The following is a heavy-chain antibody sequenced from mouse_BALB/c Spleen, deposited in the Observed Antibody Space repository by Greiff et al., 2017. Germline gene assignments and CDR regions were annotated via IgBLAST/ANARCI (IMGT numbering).Heavy chain of an antibody. Sequence: VQLQQSGPGLVQPSQSLSITCTVSGFSLTSYGVHWVRQSPGKGLEWLGVIWSGGSTDYNAAFISRLSISKDNSKCQVFFKMNSLQVNDTAIYYCARSPPYDGYAMDYWGQGTSVTVSS. J-gene: IGHJ4*01. CDR1: GFSLTSYG. V-gene: IGHV2-2*02. CDR2: IWSGGST. D-gene: IGHD2-14*01. CDR3: ARSPPYDGYAMDY.